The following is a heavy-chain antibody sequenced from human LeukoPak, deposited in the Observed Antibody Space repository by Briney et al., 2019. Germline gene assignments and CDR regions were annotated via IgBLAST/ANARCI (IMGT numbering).Heavy chain of an antibody. CDR1: GFTFRTYG. J-gene: IGHJ4*02. V-gene: IGHV3-30*02. CDR2: MQYDGSNK. D-gene: IGHD6-13*01. CDR3: AKGIAAAGSSY. Sequence: GGSLRLSCAASGFTFRTYGMHWARQAPGKGLEWVAYMQYDGSNKQYADSVKGRFSISRDNSKNILYLQMNSLRAEDTAVYYCAKGIAAAGSSYWGQGTLVTVSS.